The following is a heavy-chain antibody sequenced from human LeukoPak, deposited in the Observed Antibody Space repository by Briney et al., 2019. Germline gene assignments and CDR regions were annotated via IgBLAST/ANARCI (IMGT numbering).Heavy chain of an antibody. D-gene: IGHD3-22*01. J-gene: IGHJ3*02. CDR1: GYTFTSYY. V-gene: IGHV1-46*01. Sequence: ASVKVSCKASGYTFTSYYMHWVRQATGQGLEWMGLINPSGGSTSYAQKFQGRVTMTRDMSTSTVYIELSSLRSEDTAVYYCARIPNYYDSSGWRAFDIWGQGTMVTVSS. CDR3: ARIPNYYDSSGWRAFDI. CDR2: INPSGGST.